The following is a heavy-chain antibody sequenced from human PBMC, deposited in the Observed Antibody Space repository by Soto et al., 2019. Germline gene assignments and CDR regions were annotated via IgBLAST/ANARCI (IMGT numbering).Heavy chain of an antibody. CDR3: AKDAIPFNSRSDGFDV. CDR1: VFTFSYYA. CDR2: IGATGNWP. D-gene: IGHD2-2*02. V-gene: IGHV3-23*01. J-gene: IGHJ3*01. Sequence: LXLSCAASVFTFSYYAMYWVRQAPWKGLEWASHIGATGNWPQYTDSVKGRFTISRDNSKNTLYLHMNSLRVEDTAVYYCAKDAIPFNSRSDGFDVWGQGTTVTVSS.